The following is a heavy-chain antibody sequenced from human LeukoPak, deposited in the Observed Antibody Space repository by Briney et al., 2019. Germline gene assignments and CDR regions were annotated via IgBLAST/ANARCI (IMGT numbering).Heavy chain of an antibody. Sequence: ASVKVSCKASGYTFTGYYMHWVRQAPGHGLEWRGWINPNSGGTNYAQKFQGRVTMTRDTSISTAYMELSRMRSDDSALYYCASGYYYDSSGYSSAFDIWGQGTMVTVSS. J-gene: IGHJ3*02. V-gene: IGHV1-2*02. CDR1: GYTFTGYY. CDR2: INPNSGGT. D-gene: IGHD3-22*01. CDR3: ASGYYYDSSGYSSAFDI.